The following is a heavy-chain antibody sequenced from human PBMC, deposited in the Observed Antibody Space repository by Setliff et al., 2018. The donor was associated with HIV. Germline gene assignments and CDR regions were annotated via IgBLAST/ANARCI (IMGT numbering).Heavy chain of an antibody. J-gene: IGHJ5*02. CDR3: AGDSGYPSNWFDP. V-gene: IGHV4-59*12. CDR1: GGSISTYY. D-gene: IGHD3-22*01. CDR2: IYYTGRT. Sequence: PSETLSLTCTVSGGSISTYYWSWIRQAPGRGLEWIGYIYYTGRTDYNPSLKSRVTMSLDSSKKQFSLKLSSVTAADTAMYFCAGDSGYPSNWFDPWGQGILVTVSS.